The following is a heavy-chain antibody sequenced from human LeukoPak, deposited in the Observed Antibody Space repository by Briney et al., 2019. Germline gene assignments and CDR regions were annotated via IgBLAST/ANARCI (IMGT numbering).Heavy chain of an antibody. CDR1: GGSISSYY. Sequence: SETLSLTCTVSGGSISSYYWSWIRQPPGKGLEWIGYIYYSGSTNYNPSLKSRVTISVDTSKNQFSLRLSSVTAADTAVYYCARGGPWSYLAYWGQGTLVTVSS. CDR3: ARGGPWSYLAY. V-gene: IGHV4-59*01. J-gene: IGHJ4*02. D-gene: IGHD3-3*01. CDR2: IYYSGST.